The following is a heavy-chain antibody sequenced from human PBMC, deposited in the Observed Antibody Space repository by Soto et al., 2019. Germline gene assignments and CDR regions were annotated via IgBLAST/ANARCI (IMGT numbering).Heavy chain of an antibody. J-gene: IGHJ5*02. D-gene: IGHD5-12*01. V-gene: IGHV4-34*01. CDR1: GGSFSGYY. CDR3: AREVDIVATIGFDP. CDR2: INHSGST. Sequence: SETLSLTCAVYGGSFSGYYWSWIRQPPGKGLEWIGEINHSGSTNYNPSLKSRVTISVDTSKNQFSLKLSSVTAADTAVYYCAREVDIVATIGFDPWGQGTLVTVSS.